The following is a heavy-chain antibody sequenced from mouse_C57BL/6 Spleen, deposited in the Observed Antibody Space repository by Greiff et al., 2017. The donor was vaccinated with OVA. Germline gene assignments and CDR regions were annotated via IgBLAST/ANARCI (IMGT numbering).Heavy chain of an antibody. D-gene: IGHD2-3*01. V-gene: IGHV5-4*03. CDR3: ARAYYGYYRGFDY. CDR1: GFTFSSYA. CDR2: ISDGGSYT. Sequence: EVKLVESGGGLVKPGGSLKLSCAASGFTFSSYAMSWVRQTPEKRLEWVATISDGGSYTYYPDNVKGRFTISRDKAKNNLYLQMSHLKSEDTAMYYCARAYYGYYRGFDYWGQGTTLTVSS. J-gene: IGHJ2*01.